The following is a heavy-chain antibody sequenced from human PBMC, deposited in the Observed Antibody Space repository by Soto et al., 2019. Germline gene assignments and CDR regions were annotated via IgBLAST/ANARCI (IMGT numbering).Heavy chain of an antibody. V-gene: IGHV3-30*18. Sequence: GGSLRLSCAASGLTFSGYGMHWVRQAPGKGLEWVAVISYDGSNKYYADSVKGRFTISRDNSKNTLYLQMNSLRAEDTAVYYCAKSYYDILTGLVYYYGMDVWGQGTTVTVSS. CDR2: ISYDGSNK. J-gene: IGHJ6*02. CDR1: GLTFSGYG. D-gene: IGHD3-9*01. CDR3: AKSYYDILTGLVYYYGMDV.